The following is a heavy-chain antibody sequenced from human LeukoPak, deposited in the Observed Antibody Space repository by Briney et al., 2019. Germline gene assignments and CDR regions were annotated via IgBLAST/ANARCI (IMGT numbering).Heavy chain of an antibody. D-gene: IGHD5-24*01. CDR3: AVEMATIRGDAFDI. J-gene: IGHJ3*02. CDR1: GYTFTSYD. CDR2: MNPNSGNT. Sequence: ASVKVSCKASGYTFTSYDINWVRQATGQGLEWMGWMNPNSGNTGYAQKFQGRVTMTRNTSISTAYMELSSLRSEDTAVYYCAVEMATIRGDAFDIWGQGTMVIVSS. V-gene: IGHV1-8*01.